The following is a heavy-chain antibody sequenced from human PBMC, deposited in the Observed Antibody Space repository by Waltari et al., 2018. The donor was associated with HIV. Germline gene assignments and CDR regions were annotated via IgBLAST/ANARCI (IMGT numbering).Heavy chain of an antibody. Sequence: QVQLVQSGAEVKKPGASVKVSCKASGHTFTSYAMHWVRQAPGQRLEWMGWINAGNGNTKYSQKFQGRVTLTRDTSASTAYMELSSLRSEDTAVYYCARDLAAVAGHDYWGQGTLVTVSS. J-gene: IGHJ4*02. V-gene: IGHV1-3*01. D-gene: IGHD6-19*01. CDR3: ARDLAAVAGHDY. CDR2: INAGNGNT. CDR1: GHTFTSYA.